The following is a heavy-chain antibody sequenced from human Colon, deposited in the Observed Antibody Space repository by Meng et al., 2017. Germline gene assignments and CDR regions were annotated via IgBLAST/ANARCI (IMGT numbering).Heavy chain of an antibody. V-gene: IGHV4-59*01. CDR1: GGSMKNYD. J-gene: IGHJ4*02. Sequence: SETLSLTCTAPGGSMKNYDWSWIRQPPGKGPKWIGYIHSGGTTKYNPSLESRVSISIDTSNNQFSLRLNSVGAADTAVYYCARASRVLGGFDYWGQGTLVTVSS. CDR3: ARASRVLGGFDY. CDR2: IHSGGTT. D-gene: IGHD3-16*01.